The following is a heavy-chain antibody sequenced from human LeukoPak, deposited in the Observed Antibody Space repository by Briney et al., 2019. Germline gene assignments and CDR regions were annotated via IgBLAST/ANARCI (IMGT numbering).Heavy chain of an antibody. D-gene: IGHD3-16*01. Sequence: SETLSLACTVSGGSISSYYWSWIRQPAGKGLEWIGRIYTSGSTNYNPSLKSRVTMSVDTTKNQFSLKLSSVTAADTAVYYCARDGVPRNGMDVWGQGTTVTVSS. J-gene: IGHJ6*02. CDR1: GGSISSYY. CDR3: ARDGVPRNGMDV. V-gene: IGHV4-4*07. CDR2: IYTSGST.